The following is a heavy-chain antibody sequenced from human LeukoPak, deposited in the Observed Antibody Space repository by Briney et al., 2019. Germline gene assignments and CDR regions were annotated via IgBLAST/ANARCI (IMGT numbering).Heavy chain of an antibody. V-gene: IGHV4-34*01. CDR1: GGSFSGYY. CDR2: INHSGST. Sequence: ASETLSLTCAVYGGSFSGYYWSWIRQPPGKGLEWIGEINHSGSTNYNPSLKSRVTISVDTSKNQFSLKLSSVTAADTAVYYCARIPYAVAGPRLVDYWGQGTLVTVSS. J-gene: IGHJ4*02. D-gene: IGHD6-19*01. CDR3: ARIPYAVAGPRLVDY.